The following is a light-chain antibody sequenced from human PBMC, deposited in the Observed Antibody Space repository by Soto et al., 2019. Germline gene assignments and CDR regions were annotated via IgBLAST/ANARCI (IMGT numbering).Light chain of an antibody. CDR1: QSISNY. Sequence: DIQMTQSPSSLSASVGDRVTITCRASQSISNYLNWYQQKPGKAPKLLIYTASTLQSGVPSRFSGSGSGPDFTLTISCLQSEDFATYYCQQYYTYPRTFGQGTKVDIK. V-gene: IGKV1-39*01. CDR3: QQYYTYPRT. CDR2: TAS. J-gene: IGKJ1*01.